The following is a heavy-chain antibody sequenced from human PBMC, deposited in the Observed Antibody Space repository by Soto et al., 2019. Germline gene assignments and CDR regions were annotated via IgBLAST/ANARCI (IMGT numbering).Heavy chain of an antibody. V-gene: IGHV1-69*13. J-gene: IGHJ6*02. Sequence: ASVKVSCKASGGTFSSYTMSWVRQAPGQGLEWMGGIIPIFGTTTYAHKFQGRVTITADGSTSTVYMELSSLRGEDTAVYYCARGALTTLAYYYGMDVWGQGTTVTVSS. D-gene: IGHD4-4*01. CDR1: GGTFSSYT. CDR3: ARGALTTLAYYYGMDV. CDR2: IIPIFGTT.